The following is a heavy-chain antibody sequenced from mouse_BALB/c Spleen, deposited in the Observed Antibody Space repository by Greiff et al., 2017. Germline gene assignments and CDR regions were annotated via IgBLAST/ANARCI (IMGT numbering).Heavy chain of an antibody. CDR1: GYTFTSYW. CDR3: ASSDYGSSYGFDY. V-gene: IGHV1-87*01. CDR2: IYPGDGDT. J-gene: IGHJ2*01. D-gene: IGHD1-1*01. Sequence: QVQLQQSGAELARPGASVKLSCKASGYTFTSYWMQWVKQRPGQGLEWIGAIYPGDGDTRYTQKFKGKATLTADKSSSTAYMQLSSLASADSAVYYCASSDYGSSYGFDYWGQGTTLTVSS.